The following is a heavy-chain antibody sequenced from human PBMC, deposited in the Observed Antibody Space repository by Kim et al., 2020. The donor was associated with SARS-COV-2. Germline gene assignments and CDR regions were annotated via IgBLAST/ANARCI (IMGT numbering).Heavy chain of an antibody. J-gene: IGHJ4*02. CDR3: ARSGQYSSSASDY. D-gene: IGHD6-6*01. CDR1: GFTFSDYY. Sequence: GGSLRLSCAASGFTFSDYYMSWIRQAPGKGLEWMSYISGTGTTIYYADSVKGRFTISRDNAKNSLFLQMNSLRAEDTAVYYCARSGQYSSSASDYWGQGTLVTVSS. V-gene: IGHV3-11*01. CDR2: ISGTGTTI.